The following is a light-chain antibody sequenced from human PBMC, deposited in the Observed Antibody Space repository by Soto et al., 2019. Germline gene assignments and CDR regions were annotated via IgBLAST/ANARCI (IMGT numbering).Light chain of an antibody. Sequence: DIPMTQSPSTLSASVGDRVTIPCRARQSISIWLAWYQQKPGKAPKLLIYDASILESGVPSRFSGSGSGTEFTLTISSLQPDDFATYYCQQYNSYRTFGQGTKVDIK. CDR1: QSISIW. J-gene: IGKJ1*01. V-gene: IGKV1-5*01. CDR2: DAS. CDR3: QQYNSYRT.